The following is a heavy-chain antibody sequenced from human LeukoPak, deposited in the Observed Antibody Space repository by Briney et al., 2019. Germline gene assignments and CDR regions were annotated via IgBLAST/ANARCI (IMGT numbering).Heavy chain of an antibody. V-gene: IGHV3-30-3*01. J-gene: IGHJ5*02. CDR1: GFTFSSYA. CDR3: AREGIAAAGSFGP. D-gene: IGHD6-13*01. Sequence: GGSLRLSCAASGFTFSSYAMHWVRQAPGKGLEWVAVISYDGSNKYYADSVKGRFTISRDNSKNTLYLQMNSLRAEDTAVYYCAREGIAAAGSFGPWGQGTLVTVSS. CDR2: ISYDGSNK.